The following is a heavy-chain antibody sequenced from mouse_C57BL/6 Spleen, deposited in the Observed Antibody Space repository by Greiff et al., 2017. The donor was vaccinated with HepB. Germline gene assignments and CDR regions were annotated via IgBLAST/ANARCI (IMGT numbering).Heavy chain of an antibody. CDR3: ARGGYYASSSAMDY. Sequence: EVKLMESGGGLVKPGGSLKLSCAASGFTFSDYGMHWVRQAPEKGLEWVAYISRGSSTIYYADTVKGRFTISRDNAKNTLFLQMTSLRSEDTAMYYWARGGYYASSSAMDYWGQGTSFTVSS. CDR2: ISRGSSTI. J-gene: IGHJ4*01. D-gene: IGHD1-1*01. V-gene: IGHV5-17*01. CDR1: GFTFSDYG.